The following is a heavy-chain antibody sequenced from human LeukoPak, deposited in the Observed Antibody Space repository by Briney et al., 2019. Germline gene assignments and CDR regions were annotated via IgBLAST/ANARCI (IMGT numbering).Heavy chain of an antibody. CDR1: GYTFTSYY. Sequence: ASVKVSCKASGYTFTSYYMHWVRQAPGQGLEWMGIINPSGGSTSYAQKFQGRVTMTRDTSTSTAYMELRSLRSDDTAVYYCARGWVDFWSGYYTGDAFDIWGQGTMVTVSS. CDR3: ARGWVDFWSGYYTGDAFDI. D-gene: IGHD3-3*01. V-gene: IGHV1-46*01. J-gene: IGHJ3*02. CDR2: INPSGGST.